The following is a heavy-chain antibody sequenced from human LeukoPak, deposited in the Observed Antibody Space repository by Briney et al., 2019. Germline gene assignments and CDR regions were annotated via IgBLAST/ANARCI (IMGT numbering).Heavy chain of an antibody. Sequence: SETLSLTCTVSGCSIIGSDYHWGWVRQPPGKGLEWIRTISYSGNTDYNPSLRSRVTISVDTSNNQFSLRLGSVTAADTAVYHCARHCCSGPAKRVFDIWGQGTMVTVSS. J-gene: IGHJ3*02. V-gene: IGHV4-39*01. D-gene: IGHD2-15*01. CDR3: ARHCCSGPAKRVFDI. CDR2: ISYSGNT. CDR1: GCSIIGSDYH.